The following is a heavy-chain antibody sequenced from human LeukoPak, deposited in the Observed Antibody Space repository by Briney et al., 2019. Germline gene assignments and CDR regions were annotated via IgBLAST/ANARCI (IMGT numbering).Heavy chain of an antibody. J-gene: IGHJ3*02. Sequence: GGSLRLSCAASGFTFSDYYMSWIRQAPGKGLEWVSYISSSGSTIYYADSVKGRFTISRDNAKNSLYVQMNSLRAEDTAVYYCAKAAYGDYAGAFDIWGQGTMVIVSS. V-gene: IGHV3-11*01. CDR1: GFTFSDYY. CDR3: AKAAYGDYAGAFDI. D-gene: IGHD4-17*01. CDR2: ISSSGSTI.